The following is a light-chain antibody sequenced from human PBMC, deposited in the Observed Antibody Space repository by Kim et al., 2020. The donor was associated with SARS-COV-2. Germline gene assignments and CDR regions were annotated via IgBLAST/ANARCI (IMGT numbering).Light chain of an antibody. CDR3: QSYDSSNVV. Sequence: NFMLTQPHSVSESPGKTVTISCTGSSGSIASNYVQWYQQRPGSAPTTVIYEDNQRPSGVPDRFSGSIDSYSNSASLTISGLKTEDEADYYCQSYDSSNVVFGGGTQLTVL. V-gene: IGLV6-57*02. J-gene: IGLJ2*01. CDR1: SGSIASNY. CDR2: EDN.